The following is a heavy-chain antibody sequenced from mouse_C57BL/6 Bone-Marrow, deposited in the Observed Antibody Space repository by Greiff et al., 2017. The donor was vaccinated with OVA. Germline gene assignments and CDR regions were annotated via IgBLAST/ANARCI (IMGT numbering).Heavy chain of an antibody. V-gene: IGHV5-4*03. Sequence: EVNVVESGGGLVKPGGSLKLSCAASGFTFSSYAMSWVRQTPEKRLEWVATISDGGSYTYYPDNVKGRFTISRDNAKNNLYLQMSHLKSEDTAMYYCARGWLPFAYWGQGTLVTVSA. CDR2: ISDGGSYT. D-gene: IGHD2-2*01. CDR1: GFTFSSYA. CDR3: ARGWLPFAY. J-gene: IGHJ3*01.